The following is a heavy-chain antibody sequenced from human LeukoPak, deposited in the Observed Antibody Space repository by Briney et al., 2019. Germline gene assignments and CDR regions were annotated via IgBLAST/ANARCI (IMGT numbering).Heavy chain of an antibody. J-gene: IGHJ4*02. CDR2: IYSDGST. CDR3: ARILRGIDY. V-gene: IGHV3-53*01. CDR1: GFTVSSNY. Sequence: GGSLRLSCAASGFTVSSNYMSWVRQAPGKGLEWVSVIYSDGSTHFVDSVKGRFTISRDNSKNTVYLQMNNLRAEDTAVHYCARILRGIDYWGQGTLVTVSS. D-gene: IGHD3-16*01.